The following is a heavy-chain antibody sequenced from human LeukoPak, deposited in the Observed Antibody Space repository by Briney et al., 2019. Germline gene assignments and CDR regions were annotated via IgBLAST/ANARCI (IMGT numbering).Heavy chain of an antibody. CDR1: GFPFDDYA. CDR2: ISGDGDST. J-gene: IGHJ4*02. Sequence: GGSLRLSCAASGFPFDDYAMHWVRQAPGKGLEWVSLISGDGDSTFYADSVKGRFTISRDNSKNSLDLQMNSLTTEDTAMYYCTKDSSVYRFDYWGQGTLVTVSS. CDR3: TKDSSVYRFDY. D-gene: IGHD5/OR15-5a*01. V-gene: IGHV3-43*02.